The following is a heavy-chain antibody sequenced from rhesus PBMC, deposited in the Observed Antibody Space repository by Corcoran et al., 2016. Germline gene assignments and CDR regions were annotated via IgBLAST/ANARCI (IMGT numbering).Heavy chain of an antibody. V-gene: IGHV4-127*01. D-gene: IGHD4-23*01. Sequence: QVQLQESGPGLVKPSETLSLTCAVSGYSISSGYGWSWLRQPPGKGLEWIGYIGGSRGSTNYNPSLKSRVTSSKYTSKNQFSLKLSAVTAADTAVYYCARETVTHYFDYWGQGVLVTVSS. CDR3: ARETVTHYFDY. CDR1: GYSISSGYG. J-gene: IGHJ4*01. CDR2: IGGSRGST.